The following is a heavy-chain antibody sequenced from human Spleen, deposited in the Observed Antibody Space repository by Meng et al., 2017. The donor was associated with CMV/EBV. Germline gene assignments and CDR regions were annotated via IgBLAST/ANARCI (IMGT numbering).Heavy chain of an antibody. D-gene: IGHD5-24*01. V-gene: IGHV3-23*01. CDR1: GFTFSSYG. CDR3: ARGEMTTPPAEYFQH. J-gene: IGHJ1*01. Sequence: GESLKISCAASGFTFSSYGMHWVRQAPGKGLEWVSAISGSGGSTYYADSVKGRFTISRDNSKHTLFLQMNSLRAEDTAVYYCARGEMTTPPAEYFQHWGQGTLVTVSS. CDR2: ISGSGGST.